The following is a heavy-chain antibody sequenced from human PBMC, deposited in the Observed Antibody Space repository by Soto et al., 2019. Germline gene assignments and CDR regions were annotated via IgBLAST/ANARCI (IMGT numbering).Heavy chain of an antibody. D-gene: IGHD3-10*01. Sequence: SETLSLTCAVYGGSFSGYYWSWIRQPPGKGLEWIGEINHSGSTNYNPSLKSGVTISVTTSNNQFSLKLSSVTAADTAVYYCASSVLLWFGEPNHFDYWGQGTLVTVSS. CDR3: ASSVLLWFGEPNHFDY. J-gene: IGHJ4*02. V-gene: IGHV4-34*01. CDR2: INHSGST. CDR1: GGSFSGYY.